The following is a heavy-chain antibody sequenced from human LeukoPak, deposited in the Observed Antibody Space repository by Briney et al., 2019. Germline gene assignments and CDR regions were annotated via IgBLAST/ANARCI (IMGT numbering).Heavy chain of an antibody. V-gene: IGHV1-46*01. CDR2: INPSGGST. J-gene: IGHJ4*02. CDR3: ARDVNPTRYSSSWLFDY. D-gene: IGHD6-13*01. Sequence: ASVKVSCKASGYTFTSYYMHWVRQAPGQGLERMGIINPSGGSTSYAQKFQGRVTMTRDTSTSTVYMELSNLRSEDTAVYYCARDVNPTRYSSSWLFDYWGQGTLVTVSS. CDR1: GYTFTSYY.